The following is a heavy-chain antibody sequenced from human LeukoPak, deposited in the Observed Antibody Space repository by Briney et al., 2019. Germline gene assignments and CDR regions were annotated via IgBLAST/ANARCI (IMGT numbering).Heavy chain of an antibody. V-gene: IGHV3-7*01. J-gene: IGHJ6*03. D-gene: IGHD2-21*02. CDR2: IKQDGSMK. CDR3: AREPVPGWGDYSHYYYMDV. CDR1: GFSFSTYW. Sequence: GGSLRLSCAASGFSFSTYWMSWVRQAPGKGLEWVANIKQDGSMKGYVDSVKGRFTITRDNSKNTLYLQMNSLRAEDTAVYYCAREPVPGWGDYSHYYYMDVWGKGTTVTVSS.